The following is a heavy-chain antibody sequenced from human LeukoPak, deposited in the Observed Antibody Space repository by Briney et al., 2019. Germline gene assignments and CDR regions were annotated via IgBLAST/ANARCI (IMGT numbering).Heavy chain of an antibody. CDR1: GFTFSSYA. D-gene: IGHD6-13*01. Sequence: PGGSLRLSRAASGFTFSSYAMSWVRQAPGKGLEWVSAISGSGGSTYYADSVKGRFTISRDNSKNTLYLQMNSLRAEDTAVYYCAKPRYSSSSYNWFDPWGQGTLVTVSS. CDR2: ISGSGGST. V-gene: IGHV3-23*01. J-gene: IGHJ5*02. CDR3: AKPRYSSSSYNWFDP.